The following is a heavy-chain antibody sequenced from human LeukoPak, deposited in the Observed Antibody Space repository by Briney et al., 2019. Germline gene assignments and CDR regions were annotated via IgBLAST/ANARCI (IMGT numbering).Heavy chain of an antibody. Sequence: SETLSLTCTVSVGSSSSYYWSWIRQPPGKGLEWIAYLFYSGSTDYNPSLESRVTISVDTSKNQFSLKLRSVTAAETAVYYCATVAVIRAVTYFDYWGQGTLVTVSS. CDR2: LFYSGST. V-gene: IGHV4-59*01. CDR3: ATVAVIRAVTYFDY. D-gene: IGHD6-19*01. J-gene: IGHJ4*02. CDR1: VGSSSSYY.